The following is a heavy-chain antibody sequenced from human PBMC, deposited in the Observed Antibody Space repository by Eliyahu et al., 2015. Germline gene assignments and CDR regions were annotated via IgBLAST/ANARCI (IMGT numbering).Heavy chain of an antibody. CDR1: GFSLSTSGVG. CDR3: WYKFYYGMDV. Sequence: QITLRESSPALVNPTQTLTLTCTFSGFSLSTSGVGVGWIRQPPGKALEWVALIYWDDDKRYSPSLKSRLTITKDTSKNQVVLTMTNMDPVDTATYYCWYKFYYGMDVWGQGTTVTVSS. CDR2: IYWDDDK. D-gene: IGHD1-1*01. V-gene: IGHV2-5*02. J-gene: IGHJ6*02.